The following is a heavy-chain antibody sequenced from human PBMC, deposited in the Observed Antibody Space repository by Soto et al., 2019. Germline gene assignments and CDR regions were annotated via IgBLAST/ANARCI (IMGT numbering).Heavy chain of an antibody. CDR2: IHHSGST. V-gene: IGHV4-4*02. D-gene: IGHD3-22*01. Sequence: SETLSLTCAVSGVSISSSHWWNWVRQPPGKGLEWIGEIHHSGSTNYNPSLKSRVTISVDKSKNQFSLKLNSVTAADTAVYYCARVYYYESSGPLSDYWGQGTLVTVS. J-gene: IGHJ4*02. CDR3: ARVYYYESSGPLSDY. CDR1: GVSISSSHW.